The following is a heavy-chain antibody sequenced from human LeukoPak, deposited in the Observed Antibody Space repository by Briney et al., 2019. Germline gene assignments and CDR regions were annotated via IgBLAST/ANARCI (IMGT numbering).Heavy chain of an antibody. CDR3: ESFQSGTYYSSGRDV. CDR1: GFTFSSYW. J-gene: IGHJ6*04. D-gene: IGHD2/OR15-2a*01. V-gene: IGHV3-74*01. Sequence: GGSLRLSCAASGFTFSSYWMHWVRQAPGKGLVWVSRINSDGSSTSYADSVKGRFTISRDNAKNTLYLQMNSLRAEDTAVYYCESFQSGTYYSSGRDVGAKGPTVPVSS. CDR2: INSDGSST.